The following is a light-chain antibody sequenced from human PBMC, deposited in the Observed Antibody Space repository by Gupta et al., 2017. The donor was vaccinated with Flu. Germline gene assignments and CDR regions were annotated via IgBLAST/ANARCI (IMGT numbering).Light chain of an antibody. V-gene: IGKV1-5*03. CDR3: QQYSSPSGT. CDR2: EAS. J-gene: IGKJ1*01. Sequence: PSTLSASVGDSVTITCRASQSVGRWLAWYQQKPGNAPRLLIYEASNLERGVPSRFSGSGAGTELTLTISGLQPDDFGTYYCQQYSSPSGTFGQGTKVEIK. CDR1: QSVGRW.